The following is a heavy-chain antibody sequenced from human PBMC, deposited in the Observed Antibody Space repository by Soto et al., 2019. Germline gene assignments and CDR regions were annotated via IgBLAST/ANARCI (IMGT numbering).Heavy chain of an antibody. CDR1: GGSISSDNYH. Sequence: QVQLQQSGLGLVKPSQTLSLTCTVSGGSISSDNYHWTWIRQSPGKGLEWIGYIYYSGSIFYNPSFKSRVTISVDTSKNQFSLQLSSVTAADTAVYFCAREDDGGDRDYYGLDVWGQGTTVTVSS. V-gene: IGHV4-30-4*08. J-gene: IGHJ6*02. CDR2: IYYSGSI. CDR3: AREDDGGDRDYYGLDV. D-gene: IGHD2-21*02.